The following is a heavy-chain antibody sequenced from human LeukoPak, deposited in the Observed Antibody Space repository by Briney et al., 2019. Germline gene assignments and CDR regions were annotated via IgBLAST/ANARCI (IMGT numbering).Heavy chain of an antibody. CDR3: AREIRCSSTSCYYYYYYMDV. J-gene: IGHJ6*03. V-gene: IGHV4-38-2*02. D-gene: IGHD2-2*01. CDR2: IYHSGST. CDR1: GYSISSGYY. Sequence: PSETLSLTCTVSGYSISSGYYWGWIRQPPGKGLEWIGSIYHSGSTYYNPSLKSRATISVDTSKNQFSLKLSSVTAADTAVYYCAREIRCSSTSCYYYYYYMDVWGKGTTATVSS.